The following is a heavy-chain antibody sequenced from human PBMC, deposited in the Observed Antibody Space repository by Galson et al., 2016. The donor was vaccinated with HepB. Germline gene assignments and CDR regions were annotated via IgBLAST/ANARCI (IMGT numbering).Heavy chain of an antibody. CDR3: ARSIGIAVADK. J-gene: IGHJ4*02. CDR2: TYYRSQWYN. D-gene: IGHD6-19*01. Sequence: CAISGDSVSSNSVAWNWIRQSPSRGLEWLGRTYYRSQWYNDYAISVKSRITINPDTSKNQFSLQLNSVTPEDTAVYYCARSIGIAVADKWGQGTLVTVSS. CDR1: GDSVSSNSVA. V-gene: IGHV6-1*01.